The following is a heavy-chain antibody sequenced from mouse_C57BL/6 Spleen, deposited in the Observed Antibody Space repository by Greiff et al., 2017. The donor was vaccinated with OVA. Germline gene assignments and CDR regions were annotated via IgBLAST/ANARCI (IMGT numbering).Heavy chain of an antibody. D-gene: IGHD2-3*01. CDR3: TRSYDDDFDY. CDR2: IDPETGGT. Sequence: QVQLQQSGAELVRPGASVTLSCKASGYTFTDYEMHWVKQTPVHGLEWIGAIDPETGGTAYNQKVKGKAILTADKSSSTAYMELRSLTSEDSAVYYCTRSYDDDFDYWGQGTTLTVSS. V-gene: IGHV1-15*01. CDR1: GYTFTDYE. J-gene: IGHJ2*01.